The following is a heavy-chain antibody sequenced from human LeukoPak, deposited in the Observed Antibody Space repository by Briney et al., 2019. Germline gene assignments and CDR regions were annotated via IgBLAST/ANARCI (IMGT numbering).Heavy chain of an antibody. V-gene: IGHV3-21*01. Sequence: GGSLRLSCVASGFNFSIYNMNWVRQAPGKGLEWVSSISSGSTYTYYADSVKGRFTISRDNAKNSLYLQMNSLRAEDTAVYYWGRTTGISVTTCAFDTWGQGPMVTASS. J-gene: IGHJ3*02. CDR1: GFNFSIYN. D-gene: IGHD4-17*01. CDR2: ISSGSTYT. CDR3: GRTTGISVTTCAFDT.